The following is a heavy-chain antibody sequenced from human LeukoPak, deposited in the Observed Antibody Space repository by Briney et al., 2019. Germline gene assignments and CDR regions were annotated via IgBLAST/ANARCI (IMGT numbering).Heavy chain of an antibody. Sequence: KASETLSLTCTVSGGSISGSSYYWGWIRQPPGEGLEWIGHVFYRGSTYYNPSLKSRLTISLDTSKNQFSLNLSSVTAADTAVYYCERLSPSYSGNYPGAFDSWGQGTVVTVSS. D-gene: IGHD1-26*01. V-gene: IGHV4-39*01. CDR3: ERLSPSYSGNYPGAFDS. J-gene: IGHJ4*02. CDR1: GGSISGSSYY. CDR2: VFYRGST.